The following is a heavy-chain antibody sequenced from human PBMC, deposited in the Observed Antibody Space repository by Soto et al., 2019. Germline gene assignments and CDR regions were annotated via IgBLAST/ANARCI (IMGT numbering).Heavy chain of an antibody. Sequence: GGSLRLSCAASGFTFSSYSMNWVRQAPGMGLEWVSSISSSSSYIYYADSVKGRFTISRDNAKNSLYLQMNSLRAEDTAVYYCAKDGTYYYDSSGYYYGGDYFDYWGQGTLVTVSS. CDR3: AKDGTYYYDSSGYYYGGDYFDY. CDR1: GFTFSSYS. J-gene: IGHJ4*02. D-gene: IGHD3-22*01. CDR2: ISSSSSYI. V-gene: IGHV3-21*04.